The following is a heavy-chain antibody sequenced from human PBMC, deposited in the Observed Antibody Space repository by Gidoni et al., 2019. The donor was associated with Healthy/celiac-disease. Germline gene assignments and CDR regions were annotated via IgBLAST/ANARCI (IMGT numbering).Heavy chain of an antibody. J-gene: IGHJ3*02. CDR1: GFTFDDYA. V-gene: IGHV3-9*01. CDR3: AKDMYGSGPAAFDI. Sequence: EVQLVESGGGLVQPGRSLRLSCAASGFTFDDYAMHWGRQAPGKGREWVSGISWNSGSIGYADSVKGRFTISGDNAKNSLYLQMNSLRAEDTALYYCAKDMYGSGPAAFDIWGQGTMVTVSS. D-gene: IGHD3-10*01. CDR2: ISWNSGSI.